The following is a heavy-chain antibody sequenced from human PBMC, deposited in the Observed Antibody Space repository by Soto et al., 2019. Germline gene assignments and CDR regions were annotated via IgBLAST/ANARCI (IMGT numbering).Heavy chain of an antibody. J-gene: IGHJ4*02. CDR1: GFTFSSYS. Sequence: EVQLVESGGGLVQPGGSLRLSCAASGFTFSSYSMNWVRQAPGKGLEWVSYISSSSSTIYYADSVKGRFTISRDNAKNSLYLQMNSLRAEDTAVYYCARGPKGGSSGYSGYWGQGTLVTVSS. V-gene: IGHV3-48*01. D-gene: IGHD3-22*01. CDR3: ARGPKGGSSGYSGY. CDR2: ISSSSSTI.